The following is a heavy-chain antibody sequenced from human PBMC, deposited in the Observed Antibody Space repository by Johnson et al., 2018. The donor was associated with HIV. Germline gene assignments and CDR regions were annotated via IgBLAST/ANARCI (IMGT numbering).Heavy chain of an antibody. D-gene: IGHD3-10*01. Sequence: QLVESGGGLVQPGRSLRLSCVASGFTFDDYAMHWVRQAPGKGLEWVSGISWNSGSIGYADSVKGRFTISRDNAKNSLYVQMNSLRVEDTALYYCAKGYGSWSYYNGNAFEIWGQGTLVTVSS. CDR1: GFTFDDYA. J-gene: IGHJ3*02. CDR3: AKGYGSWSYYNGNAFEI. CDR2: ISWNSGSI. V-gene: IGHV3-9*01.